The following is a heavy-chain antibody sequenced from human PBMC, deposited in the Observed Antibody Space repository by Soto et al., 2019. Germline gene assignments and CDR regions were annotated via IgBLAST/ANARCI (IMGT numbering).Heavy chain of an antibody. J-gene: IGHJ3*02. CDR2: ISTSSGTI. CDR3: ARDVHWVFDI. V-gene: IGHV3-48*01. CDR1: GFIFSSYS. D-gene: IGHD3-10*02. Sequence: GGSLRLSCAASGFIFSSYSMNWVRQAPGKGLEWISYISTSSGTIWYAESVKGRFTISRDNAKNSLYMQMNSLRGEDTAVYYCARDVHWVFDIWGEGTMVTVSS.